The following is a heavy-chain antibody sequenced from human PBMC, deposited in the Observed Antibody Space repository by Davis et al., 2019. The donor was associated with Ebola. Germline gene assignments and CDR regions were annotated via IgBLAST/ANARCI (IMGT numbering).Heavy chain of an antibody. J-gene: IGHJ5*02. V-gene: IGHV4-4*02. D-gene: IGHD4-17*01. CDR2: IYHSGSA. CDR1: GGSISSSNW. Sequence: PSETLSLTCAVSGGSISSSNWWRWVRPPPGKGLEWIGEIYHSGSANYNPPLKSRVTISVDKSKNQFSLKLSSVTAADTAVYYCARRVRYGDYPSRFDPWGQGTLVTVSS. CDR3: ARRVRYGDYPSRFDP.